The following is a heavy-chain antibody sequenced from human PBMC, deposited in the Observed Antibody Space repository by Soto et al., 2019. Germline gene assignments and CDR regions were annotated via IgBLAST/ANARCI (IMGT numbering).Heavy chain of an antibody. Sequence: PSETLSLTCTVSGGSISSSSYYWGWIRQPPGKGLEWIGSIYYSGSTYYNPPLKSRVTISVDTSKNQFSLKLSSVTAADTAVYYCARLLADSSSWYNYYYYYGMDVWGQGTTVTVSS. CDR3: ARLLADSSSWYNYYYYYGMDV. D-gene: IGHD6-13*01. J-gene: IGHJ6*02. CDR2: IYYSGST. V-gene: IGHV4-39*01. CDR1: GGSISSSSYY.